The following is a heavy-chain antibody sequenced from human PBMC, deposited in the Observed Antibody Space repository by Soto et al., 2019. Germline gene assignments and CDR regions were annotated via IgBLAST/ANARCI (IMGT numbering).Heavy chain of an antibody. J-gene: IGHJ6*02. Sequence: PSETLSLTCTVSGGSISSYCWSWIRQPPGKGLEWIGYIYYSGGTNYNPSLKSRVTISVDTSKNQFSLKLSSVTAADTAVYYCAREVDYYYGMDVWGQGTTVTVSS. CDR1: GGSISSYC. V-gene: IGHV4-59*01. CDR3: AREVDYYYGMDV. CDR2: IYYSGGT.